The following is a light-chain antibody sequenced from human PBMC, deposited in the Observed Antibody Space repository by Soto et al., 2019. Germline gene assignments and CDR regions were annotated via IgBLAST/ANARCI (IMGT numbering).Light chain of an antibody. J-gene: IGKJ4*01. CDR3: QQYFTTPRLG. CDR2: WAS. V-gene: IGKV4-1*01. CDR1: QSVLYIPTNKNY. Sequence: DIQMTQSPSSLAVSLGERATINCKSSQSVLYIPTNKNYLAWYQQKPGQPPKLLIYWASTRESGVPDRFSGSGSGTDFTLTISSLQAEDVAVYYCQQYFTTPRLGFGGGTKVEIK.